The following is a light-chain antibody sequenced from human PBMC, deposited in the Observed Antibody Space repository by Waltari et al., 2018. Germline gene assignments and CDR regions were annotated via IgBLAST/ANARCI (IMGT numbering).Light chain of an antibody. CDR2: AAS. J-gene: IGKJ4*01. CDR3: QELNTYPQSLT. Sequence: DIQLTQSLSSLSASIGDRVTITCRASQGISSYLAWYQQKPGKAPKLLIYAASTLQSGVPSRFSGSGSGTEFTLTISSLQPEDFATYYCQELNTYPQSLTFGGGTKVEI. V-gene: IGKV1-9*01. CDR1: QGISSY.